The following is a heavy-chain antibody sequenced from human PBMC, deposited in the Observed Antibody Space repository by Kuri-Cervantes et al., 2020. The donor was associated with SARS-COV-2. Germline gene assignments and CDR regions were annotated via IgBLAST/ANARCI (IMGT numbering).Heavy chain of an antibody. CDR3: AKDHFGVHDF. Sequence: GGPLRLSCAASGFNFSRTDMHWVRQAPGKGLEWVAVISYDGKKKKCIGSGKGRFTISRDNSQNTVYLRMTNLRSEDTAMYYCAKDHFGVHDFWGQGTLVTVSS. J-gene: IGHJ4*02. CDR2: ISYDGKKK. D-gene: IGHD2-21*01. V-gene: IGHV3-30*18. CDR1: GFNFSRTD.